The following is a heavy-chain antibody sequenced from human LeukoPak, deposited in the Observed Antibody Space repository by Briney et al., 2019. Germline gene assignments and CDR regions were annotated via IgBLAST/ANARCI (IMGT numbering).Heavy chain of an antibody. CDR2: ISGSGGST. D-gene: IGHD3-22*01. V-gene: IGHV3-23*01. CDR3: AKGPYYYDSSGYYYQRNWFDP. Sequence: GGSLRLSCAASGFTFSSYAMSWVRQAPGKGLEWVSAISGSGGSTYYADSVKGRFTISRDNFKNTLYLQMNSLRAEDTAVYYCAKGPYYYDSSGYYYQRNWFDPWGQGTLVTVSS. J-gene: IGHJ5*02. CDR1: GFTFSSYA.